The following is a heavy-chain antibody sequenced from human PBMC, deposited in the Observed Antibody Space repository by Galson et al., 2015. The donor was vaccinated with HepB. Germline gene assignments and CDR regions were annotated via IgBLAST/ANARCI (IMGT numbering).Heavy chain of an antibody. D-gene: IGHD1-14*01. CDR1: GFTFSSYA. V-gene: IGHV3-23*01. Sequence: SLRLSCAASGFTFSSYAMSWVRQAPGKGLEWVSAISGSGGSTYYADSVKGRFTISRDNSENTLYLQMNSLRTEDTVVYYCATEDRTPSAFDIWGQGTMVTVSS. CDR2: ISGSGGST. CDR3: ATEDRTPSAFDI. J-gene: IGHJ3*02.